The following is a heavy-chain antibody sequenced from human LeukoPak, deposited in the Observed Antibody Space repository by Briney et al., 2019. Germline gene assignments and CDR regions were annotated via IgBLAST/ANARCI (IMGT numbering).Heavy chain of an antibody. Sequence: GGSLRLSCAASGFPFSSYSMNWVRQAPGKGLEWVSYITSSSSTMYYADAVKGRFAISRDNAKNLLYLQMNRLRAEDTAVYYCARKSGSSGYPFDYWGQGILVTVSS. CDR3: ARKSGSSGYPFDY. D-gene: IGHD3-22*01. V-gene: IGHV3-48*01. J-gene: IGHJ4*02. CDR1: GFPFSSYS. CDR2: ITSSSSTM.